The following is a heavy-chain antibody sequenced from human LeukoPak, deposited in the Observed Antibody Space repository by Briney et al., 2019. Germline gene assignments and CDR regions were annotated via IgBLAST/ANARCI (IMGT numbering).Heavy chain of an antibody. CDR1: GYTFTSYH. CDR3: ARGYSSNFLDY. D-gene: IGHD6-13*01. Sequence: ASVKVSCKTSGYTFTSYHVHWVRQAPGQGLEWMGIINPSGGSTNNAQKFQGRVTLTTDTSTNTVNMELSSLRSEDTAVYYCARGYSSNFLDYRGPGTLVTVSS. J-gene: IGHJ4*02. V-gene: IGHV1-46*01. CDR2: INPSGGST.